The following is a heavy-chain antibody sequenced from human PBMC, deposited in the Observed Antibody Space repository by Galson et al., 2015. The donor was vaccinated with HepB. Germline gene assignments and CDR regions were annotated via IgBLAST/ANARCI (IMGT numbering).Heavy chain of an antibody. CDR3: AKDMYGDYVYYYYMDV. Sequence: PGKGLEWVSSISWNSVNIGYADSVKGRFTISRDNAKNSLYLQMNSLRAEDTALYYCAKDMYGDYVYYYYMDVWGKGTTVTVS. V-gene: IGHV3-9*01. D-gene: IGHD4-17*01. J-gene: IGHJ6*03. CDR2: ISWNSVNI.